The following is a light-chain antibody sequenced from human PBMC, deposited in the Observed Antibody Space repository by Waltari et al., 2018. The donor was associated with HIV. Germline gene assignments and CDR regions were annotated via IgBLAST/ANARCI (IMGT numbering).Light chain of an antibody. J-gene: IGLJ3*02. CDR1: SSAVGCYHY. V-gene: IGLV2-14*03. CDR2: DVN. Sequence: QSALTQPASVSGSPGQSITISCTGTSSAVGCYHYVSWYQRQPGKAPKLMIYDVNNRPSGVSNRFSGSKSGNTASLTISGLQAEDEADYYCSSYTSSSTRVFGGGTKVTVL. CDR3: SSYTSSSTRV.